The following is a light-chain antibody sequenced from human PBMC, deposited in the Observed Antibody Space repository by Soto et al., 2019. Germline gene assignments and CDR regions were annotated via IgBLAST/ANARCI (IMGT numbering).Light chain of an antibody. CDR3: QQYGSSPST. CDR2: GAS. J-gene: IGKJ1*01. Sequence: EMVLTQSPGTLSLSPGERASLSCRASQSVSSNYITWYQQKPGQAPRRLIFGASSRATCIPDRFSGSGSGTDFTLTISRLEPEDFAVYSCQQYGSSPSTFGQGTKVDI. CDR1: QSVSSNY. V-gene: IGKV3-20*01.